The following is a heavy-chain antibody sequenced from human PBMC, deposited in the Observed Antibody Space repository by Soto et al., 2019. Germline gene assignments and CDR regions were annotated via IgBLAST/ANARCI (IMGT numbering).Heavy chain of an antibody. D-gene: IGHD6-6*01. Sequence: SETLSLTCTVSGGSISSGGYYWSWIRQHPGKGLEWIGYIYYSGSTYYNPSLKSRVTISVDTSKNQFSLKLSSVTAADTAVYYCARDRRGGLAHIAARPAYMDVWGKGTTVTVSS. CDR3: ARDRRGGLAHIAARPAYMDV. CDR2: IYYSGST. J-gene: IGHJ6*03. V-gene: IGHV4-31*03. CDR1: GGSISSGGYY.